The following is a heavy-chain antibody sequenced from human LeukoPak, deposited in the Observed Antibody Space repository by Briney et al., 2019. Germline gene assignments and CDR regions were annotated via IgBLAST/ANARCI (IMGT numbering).Heavy chain of an antibody. CDR1: GFTFSSYE. CDR3: ARVYYGSGINWFDP. V-gene: IGHV3-48*03. D-gene: IGHD3-10*01. CDR2: ISSTGSTI. J-gene: IGHJ5*02. Sequence: TGGSLRLSCAASGFTFSSYEMNWVRQAPGKGLEWVSYISSTGSTIYYADSVKGRFTISRDNAKKSLYLQMNSLRAEDTAVYYCARVYYGSGINWFDPWGQGTLVTVSS.